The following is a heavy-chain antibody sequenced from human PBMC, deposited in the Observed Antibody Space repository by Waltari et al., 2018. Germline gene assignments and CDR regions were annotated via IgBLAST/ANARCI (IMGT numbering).Heavy chain of an antibody. J-gene: IGHJ5*01. CDR1: GDAFNSHT. CDR3: ARDIDNSFHS. Sequence: QVQLVQSGAEVKKPGSSVKVSCKASGDAFNSHTFSWGRQAPGQGLEWMGRIIPILGLTNYPRRVQGRVAITADESRSTAYMELSSLRSEDTAVYYCARDIDNSFHSWGQGTLVTVSS. V-gene: IGHV1-69*04. CDR2: IIPILGLT. D-gene: IGHD2-15*01.